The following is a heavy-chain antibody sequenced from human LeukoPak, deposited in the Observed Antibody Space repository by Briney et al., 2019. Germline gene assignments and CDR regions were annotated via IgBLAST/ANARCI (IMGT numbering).Heavy chain of an antibody. J-gene: IGHJ5*02. CDR1: GFTFSSYG. Sequence: GRSLRLSCAASGFTFSSYGIHWARQTPGKGLEWVAVISYDGSNKYYADSVKGRFTISRDNSKSTLYLQMNSLRAEDTAVYYCAKDFRDDCSGGSCNWFDPWGQGTLVTVSS. D-gene: IGHD2-15*01. CDR3: AKDFRDDCSGGSCNWFDP. V-gene: IGHV3-30*18. CDR2: ISYDGSNK.